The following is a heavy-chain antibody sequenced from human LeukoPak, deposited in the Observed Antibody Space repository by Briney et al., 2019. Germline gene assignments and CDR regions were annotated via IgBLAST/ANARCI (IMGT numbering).Heavy chain of an antibody. CDR2: IIPIFGTA. V-gene: IGHV1-69*06. Sequence: SVKVSCKASGGTFSSYAISWVRQAPGQGLEWMGGIIPIFGTANYAQKFQGRVTITADKSTSTAYMELSSLRSEDTAVYYCAAYSSSSRVFGYWGQGTLVTVSS. D-gene: IGHD6-6*01. J-gene: IGHJ4*02. CDR3: AAYSSSSRVFGY. CDR1: GGTFSSYA.